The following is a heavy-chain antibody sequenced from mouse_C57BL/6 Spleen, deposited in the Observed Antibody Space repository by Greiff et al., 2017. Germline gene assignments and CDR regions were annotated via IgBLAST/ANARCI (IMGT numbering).Heavy chain of an antibody. Sequence: EVKLVESGGGLVKPGGSLKLSCAASGFTFSSYAMSWVRQTPEKRLEWVATISDGGSYTYYPDNVKGRFTISRDNAKNNRYLQMSHLKSEDTAMYYCARDEWSRPGDYWGQGTSVTVSS. CDR2: ISDGGSYT. CDR3: ARDEWSRPGDY. D-gene: IGHD1-1*02. CDR1: GFTFSSYA. J-gene: IGHJ4*01. V-gene: IGHV5-4*01.